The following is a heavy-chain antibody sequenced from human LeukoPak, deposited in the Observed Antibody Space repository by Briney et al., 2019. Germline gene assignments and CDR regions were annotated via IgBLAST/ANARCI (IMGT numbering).Heavy chain of an antibody. CDR1: GGSISSTNW. CDR2: ISLSGLT. D-gene: IGHD1-26*01. V-gene: IGHV4-4*02. CDR3: SRESGAFSPFGY. Sequence: SETLSLTCGVSGGSISSTNWWSWVRQPPGQGLEWIGEISLSGLTNYNPSFKSRVTMSLDKSKNHLSLNLTSVTAADTAVYYCSRESGAFSPFGYWGQGTLVTVSS. J-gene: IGHJ4*02.